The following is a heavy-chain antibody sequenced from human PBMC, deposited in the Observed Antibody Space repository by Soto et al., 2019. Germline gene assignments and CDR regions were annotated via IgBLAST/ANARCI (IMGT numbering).Heavy chain of an antibody. J-gene: IGHJ4*02. Sequence: ASVKVSCKASGYTFTGYYMHWVRQAPGQGLEWMGWINPNSGGTNYAQKFQGWVTMTRDTSISTAYMELSRLRSDDTAVYYCARAGGYSYGPPPQEVLFDYWGQGTLVTVS. CDR1: GYTFTGYY. D-gene: IGHD5-18*01. CDR2: INPNSGGT. V-gene: IGHV1-2*04. CDR3: ARAGGYSYGPPPQEVLFDY.